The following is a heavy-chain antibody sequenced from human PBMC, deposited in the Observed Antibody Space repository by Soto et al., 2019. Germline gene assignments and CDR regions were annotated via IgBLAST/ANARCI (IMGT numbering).Heavy chain of an antibody. J-gene: IGHJ6*02. Sequence: PGGSLRLSCAASGFTFSSYLMHWVRQAPGKGLVWVSRINSDGSSTSYADSVKGRFTISRDNDKNTLYMQMNSLRAEDTAVYYCARGYSGYVYYYYGMDVWGQGTTVTVSS. D-gene: IGHD5-12*01. V-gene: IGHV3-74*01. CDR1: GFTFSSYL. CDR2: INSDGSST. CDR3: ARGYSGYVYYYYGMDV.